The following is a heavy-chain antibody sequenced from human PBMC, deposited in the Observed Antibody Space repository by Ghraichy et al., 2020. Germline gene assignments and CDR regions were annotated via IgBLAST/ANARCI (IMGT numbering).Heavy chain of an antibody. J-gene: IGHJ3*02. V-gene: IGHV4-39*01. CDR1: GGSISSSSYY. CDR2: IYYSGST. CDR3: SGDYGGNDAFDI. D-gene: IGHD4-17*01. Sequence: TLSLTCTVSGGSISSSSYYWGWIRQPPGKGLEWIGSIYYSGSTYYNPSLKSRVTISVDTSKNQFSLKLSSVTAADTAVYYCSGDYGGNDAFDIWGQGTMVTVSS.